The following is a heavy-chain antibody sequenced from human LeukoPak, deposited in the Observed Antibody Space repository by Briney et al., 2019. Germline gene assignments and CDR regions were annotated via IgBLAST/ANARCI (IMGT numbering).Heavy chain of an antibody. Sequence: SETLSLTCTVSGGSISSGDYYWSWIRQPPGKGLEWIGYIYYSGSTYYNPSLKSRVTISVDTSKNQFSLKLSSVTAADTAVYYCARGKTGTTHFDYWGQGTLVTVSS. CDR3: ARGKTGTTHFDY. J-gene: IGHJ4*02. V-gene: IGHV4-30-4*01. CDR2: IYYSGST. CDR1: GGSISSGDYY. D-gene: IGHD1-1*01.